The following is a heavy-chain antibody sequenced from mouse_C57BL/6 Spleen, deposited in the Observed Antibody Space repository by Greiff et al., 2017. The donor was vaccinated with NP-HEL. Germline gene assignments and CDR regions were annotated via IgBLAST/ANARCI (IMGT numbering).Heavy chain of an antibody. V-gene: IGHV5-4*03. J-gene: IGHJ1*03. CDR1: GFTFSSYA. CDR3: ARYYGSSEWYFDV. CDR2: ISDGGSYT. D-gene: IGHD1-1*01. Sequence: EVKLVESGGGLVKPGGSLKLSCAASGFTFSSYAMSWVRQTPETRLEWVATISDGGSYTYYPDNVKGRFTISRDNAKNNLYLQMSHLKSEDTAMYYCARYYGSSEWYFDVWGTGTTVTVSS.